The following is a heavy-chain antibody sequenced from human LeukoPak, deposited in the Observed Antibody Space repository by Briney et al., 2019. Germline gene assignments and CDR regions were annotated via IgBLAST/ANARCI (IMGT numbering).Heavy chain of an antibody. Sequence: GGSLRLSCAASGFTVSSNYMSWVRQAPGKGLEWVSVIYSGGSTYYADSVKGRFTISRDNSKNTLYLQMNSLRAEDTAVYYCAKDLPMYYDILTGSFPTPFDYWGQGTLVTVSS. D-gene: IGHD3-9*01. CDR2: IYSGGST. CDR1: GFTVSSNY. CDR3: AKDLPMYYDILTGSFPTPFDY. V-gene: IGHV3-66*01. J-gene: IGHJ4*02.